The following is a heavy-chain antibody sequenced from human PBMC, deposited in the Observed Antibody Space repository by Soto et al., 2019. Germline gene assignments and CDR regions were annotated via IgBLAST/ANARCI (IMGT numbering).Heavy chain of an antibody. V-gene: IGHV3-53*05. D-gene: IGHD1-26*01. CDR1: GFTVSSNY. Sequence: EVQLVETGGGLIQPGGSLRLSCAASGFTVSSNYMSWVRQAPGKGLEWVSVIYSGGSTHYADSVKGRFTISRDNSKNTLFIQMNSPRAEGTAVYYCARIGTFQRRGGPSEWYSGRYPITDWGQGTLFTVSS. J-gene: IGHJ4*02. CDR3: ARIGTFQRRGGPSEWYSGRYPITD. CDR2: IYSGGST.